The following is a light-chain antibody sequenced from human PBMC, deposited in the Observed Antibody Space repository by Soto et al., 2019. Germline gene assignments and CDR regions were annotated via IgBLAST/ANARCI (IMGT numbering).Light chain of an antibody. CDR3: QQYYETLRT. J-gene: IGKJ1*01. Sequence: DVVMTQSPDSLAVSLGERATINCRSSQSVLFRSHNKNYLAWYQQKPGQPPKLLISWASSRESGVPDRFSGSGSGTDFTLTINSLQAEDVAVYYCQQYYETLRTFGQGTKVEIK. V-gene: IGKV4-1*01. CDR1: QSVLFRSHNKNY. CDR2: WAS.